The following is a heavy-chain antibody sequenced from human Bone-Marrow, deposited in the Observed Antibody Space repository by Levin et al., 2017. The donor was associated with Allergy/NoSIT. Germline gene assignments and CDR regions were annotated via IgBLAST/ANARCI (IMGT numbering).Heavy chain of an antibody. J-gene: IGHJ4*02. CDR3: AKVLRDNWNYDIDY. CDR2: ISGSGGST. V-gene: IGHV3-23*01. CDR1: GFTFSSYA. D-gene: IGHD1-7*01. Sequence: GESLKISCAASGFTFSSYAMSWVRQAPGKGLEWVSAISGSGGSTYYADSVKGRFTISRDNSKNTLYLQMNSLRAEDTAVYYCAKVLRDNWNYDIDYWGQGTLVTVSS.